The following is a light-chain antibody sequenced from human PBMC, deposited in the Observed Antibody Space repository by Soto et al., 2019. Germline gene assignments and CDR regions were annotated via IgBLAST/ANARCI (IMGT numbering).Light chain of an antibody. CDR3: QSYDTSLSGVI. V-gene: IGLV1-40*01. J-gene: IGLJ2*01. Sequence: QSILTQTPSVSGAPGQKITMSCTGSSSNIGAGYDVHWYQQIPGAAPRLLISADNNRPSGVPDRFSASKSGTSASLAITGLQAEDEANYYCQSYDTSLSGVIFGAWTKLTVL. CDR2: ADN. CDR1: SSNIGAGYD.